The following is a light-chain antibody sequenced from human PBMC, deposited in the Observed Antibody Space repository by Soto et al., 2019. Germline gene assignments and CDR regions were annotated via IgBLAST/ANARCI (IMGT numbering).Light chain of an antibody. CDR3: QQAASFPIT. J-gene: IGKJ5*01. V-gene: IGKV1-33*01. CDR1: QDISNY. Sequence: IHMTQSTSSLSASVGHRVTITCQASQDISNYLNWYQQKPGKAPKLLIYDASNLETGVPSRFSGSGSGTDFTFTISSLQTEDFATYYCQQAASFPITFGQGTRLEIK. CDR2: DAS.